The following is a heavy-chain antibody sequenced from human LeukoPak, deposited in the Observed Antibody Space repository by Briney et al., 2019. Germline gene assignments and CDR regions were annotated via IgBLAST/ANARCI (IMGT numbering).Heavy chain of an antibody. CDR3: ARDHNYAFDN. CDR2: IGISSGNT. Sequence: GGSLRLSCVASGFPFSDYSMNWVRQAPGKGLEWISYIGISSGNTKYADSVKGGFTISGDSAKNSLYLQMNSLRIEDTAVYFCARDHNYAFDNWGQGTLVIVSS. D-gene: IGHD1-1*01. CDR1: GFPFSDYS. V-gene: IGHV3-48*04. J-gene: IGHJ4*02.